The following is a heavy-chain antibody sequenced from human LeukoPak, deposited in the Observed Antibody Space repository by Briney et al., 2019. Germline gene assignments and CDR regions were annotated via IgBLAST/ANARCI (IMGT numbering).Heavy chain of an antibody. CDR1: GYTFTDYY. CDR3: ARGSGLSSSSLIAPFDY. V-gene: IGHV1-2*02. Sequence: ASVEVSCKASGYTFTDYYMHWVRQAPGQGLEWMGWINPNSGGTHYAQKFQGRVTMTRDTSISTAYMELRGLRSDDTAVYYCARGSGLSSSSLIAPFDYWGQKTLVTVSS. CDR2: INPNSGGT. D-gene: IGHD6-6*01. J-gene: IGHJ4*02.